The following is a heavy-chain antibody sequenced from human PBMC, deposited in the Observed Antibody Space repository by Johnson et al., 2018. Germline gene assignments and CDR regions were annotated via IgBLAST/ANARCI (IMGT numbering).Heavy chain of an antibody. D-gene: IGHD3-3*01. CDR2: IIGRGGST. J-gene: IGHJ6*02. CDR3: AKDKWVPNFWSGSAYGMDV. Sequence: EVQLVETGGGLVQPGESLRLSCAASGITISSSAMSWVRQAPGKGLEWVSTIIGRGGSTYYADSVKGRFTLSRDNSNNTLYLQLNSLRAEDTAVYYCAKDKWVPNFWSGSAYGMDVWGQGTTVTVSS. V-gene: IGHV3-23*04. CDR1: GITISSSA.